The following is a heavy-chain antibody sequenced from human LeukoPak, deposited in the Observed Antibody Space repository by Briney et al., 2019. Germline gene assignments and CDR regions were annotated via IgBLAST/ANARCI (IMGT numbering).Heavy chain of an antibody. CDR2: IKQDGSEK. CDR3: ARDLPIRSPGY. V-gene: IGHV3-7*01. CDR1: GFKFSNSD. J-gene: IGHJ4*02. Sequence: GGSLRLSCAASGFKFSNSDMHWVRQSAGKGLEWVANIKQDGSEKYYVDSVKGRFTISRDNAKNSLYLQMNSLRAEDTAVYYCARDLPIRSPGYWGQGTLVTVSS. D-gene: IGHD3-3*01.